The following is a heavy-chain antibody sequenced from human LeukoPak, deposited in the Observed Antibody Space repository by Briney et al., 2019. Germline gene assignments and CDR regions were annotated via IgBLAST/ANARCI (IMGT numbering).Heavy chain of an antibody. D-gene: IGHD3-9*01. V-gene: IGHV4-4*07. CDR3: ARIFDRDV. Sequence: PSETLSLICTVSGGSTTNSYWSWIRHSAGTGMEWIGRLHATGSTNYSPSLPSRVSMSLDMPTNQFSLTLSAVTVADTATYYCARIFDRDVWGQGTLVTVSP. CDR1: GGSTTNSY. J-gene: IGHJ3*01. CDR2: LHATGST.